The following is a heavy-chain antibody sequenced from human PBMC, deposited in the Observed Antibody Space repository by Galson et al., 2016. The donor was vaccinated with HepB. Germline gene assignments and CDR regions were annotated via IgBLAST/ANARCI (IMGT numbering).Heavy chain of an antibody. D-gene: IGHD5-12*01. Sequence: SLRLSCAVSGFTFGDYTMSWVRQAPGKGLEWVSGLSVSGDTTYYADSVKGRFTISRDNSKNTLHLQMNSRRADDTAVYYCAKDGVRSGYSYFDYWGRGTPVTVSS. CDR3: AKDGVRSGYSYFDY. CDR2: LSVSGDTT. J-gene: IGHJ4*02. V-gene: IGHV3-23*01. CDR1: GFTFGDYT.